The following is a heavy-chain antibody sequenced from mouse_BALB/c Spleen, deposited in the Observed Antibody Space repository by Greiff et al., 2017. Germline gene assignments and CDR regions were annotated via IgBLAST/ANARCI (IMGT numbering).Heavy chain of an antibody. CDR2: IDPSNSET. CDR3: AGRRDYDESRYWYFDV. V-gene: IGHV1-74*01. CDR1: GYTFTSYW. D-gene: IGHD2-4*01. Sequence: QVQLQQSGPELVRPGASVKMSCKASGYTFTSYWMHWVKQRPGQGLEWIGMIDPSNSETRLNQKFKDKATLNVDKSSNTAYMQLSSLTSEDSAVYYCAGRRDYDESRYWYFDVWGAGTTVTVSS. J-gene: IGHJ1*01.